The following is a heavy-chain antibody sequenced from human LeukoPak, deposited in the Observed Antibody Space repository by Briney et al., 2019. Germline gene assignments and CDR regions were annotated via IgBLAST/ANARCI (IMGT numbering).Heavy chain of an antibody. CDR3: ARVLELAAAGTGFDP. Sequence: GGSLRLSCAASGFTFSSYSMNWDRQAPGKGLEWVSSISSSSSYIYYADSVKGRFTISRDNAKNSVYLQMNSLRAEDTAVYYCARVLELAAAGTGFDPWGQGTLVTVSS. V-gene: IGHV3-21*01. CDR1: GFTFSSYS. CDR2: ISSSSSYI. D-gene: IGHD6-13*01. J-gene: IGHJ5*02.